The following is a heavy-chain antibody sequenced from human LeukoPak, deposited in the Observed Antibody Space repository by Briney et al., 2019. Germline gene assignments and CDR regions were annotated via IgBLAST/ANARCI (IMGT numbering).Heavy chain of an antibody. V-gene: IGHV1-2*06. D-gene: IGHD2-2*01. Sequence: ASVTVSCTASGYTFTGYYMHWVRQAPGQGLEWMGRINPNSGGTNYAQKFQGRVTMTRDTSISTAYMELSRLRSDDTAVYYCARSGDIVVVPGDFDYWGQGTLVTVSS. CDR2: INPNSGGT. J-gene: IGHJ4*02. CDR1: GYTFTGYY. CDR3: ARSGDIVVVPGDFDY.